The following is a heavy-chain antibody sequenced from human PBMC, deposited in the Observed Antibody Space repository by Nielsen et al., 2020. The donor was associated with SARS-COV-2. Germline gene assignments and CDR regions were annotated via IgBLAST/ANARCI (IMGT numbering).Heavy chain of an antibody. CDR1: GFTFSDYY. Sequence: GGSLRLSCAASGFTFSDYYMSWIRQAPGKGLERVSYISSSGSTIYYADSVKGRFTISRDNAKNSLYLQMNSLRAEDTAVYYCARDRRYYGSGSYSPDYYYYYMDVWGKGTTVTVSS. CDR2: ISSSGSTI. J-gene: IGHJ6*03. CDR3: ARDRRYYGSGSYSPDYYYYYMDV. V-gene: IGHV3-11*04. D-gene: IGHD3-10*01.